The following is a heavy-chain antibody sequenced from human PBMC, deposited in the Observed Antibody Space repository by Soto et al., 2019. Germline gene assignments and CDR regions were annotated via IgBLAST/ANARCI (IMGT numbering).Heavy chain of an antibody. D-gene: IGHD3-22*01. V-gene: IGHV4-31*03. CDR1: GGSISSGGYY. J-gene: IGHJ4*02. CDR3: ARAYDSSGLIDY. CDR2: IYYSGST. Sequence: PSETLSLTCTVSGGSISSGGYYWSWIRQHPGKGLEWIGYIYYSGSTYYNPSLKSRVTISVDTSKNQFSLKLSSVTAADTAVYYCARAYDSSGLIDYWGQGTLVTVSA.